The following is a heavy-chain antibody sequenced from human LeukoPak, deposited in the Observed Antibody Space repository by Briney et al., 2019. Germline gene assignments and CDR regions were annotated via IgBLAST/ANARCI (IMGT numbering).Heavy chain of an antibody. CDR2: ISSSGGST. Sequence: PGGSLRLSCAASGFTFSSYALSWVRQAPGKGLEWVSVISSSGGSTYYADSVKGRFTISRDNSKKTLYLQMNSLRAEDTAVYYCAKHSSRWYRQSGGFDPWGQGTLVTVSS. CDR3: AKHSSRWYRQSGGFDP. D-gene: IGHD6-13*01. J-gene: IGHJ5*02. CDR1: GFTFSSYA. V-gene: IGHV3-23*01.